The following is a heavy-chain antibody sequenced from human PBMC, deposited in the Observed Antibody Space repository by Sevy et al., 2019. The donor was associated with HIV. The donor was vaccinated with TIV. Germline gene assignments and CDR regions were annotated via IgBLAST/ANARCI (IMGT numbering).Heavy chain of an antibody. Sequence: GGSLRLSCAASGFNLSSYEMNWVRQAPGKGLEWVSYISSSGSTIYYADSVKGRFTISRDNAKNSLYLQMNSLRAEDTAIYYCARVGYVDTSMVSAFDIWGQGTMVTVSS. CDR1: GFNLSSYE. D-gene: IGHD5-18*01. V-gene: IGHV3-48*03. J-gene: IGHJ3*02. CDR2: ISSSGSTI. CDR3: ARVGYVDTSMVSAFDI.